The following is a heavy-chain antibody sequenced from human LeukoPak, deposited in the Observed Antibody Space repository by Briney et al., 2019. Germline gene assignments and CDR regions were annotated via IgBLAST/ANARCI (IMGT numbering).Heavy chain of an antibody. CDR3: ARQYQLLGGDAFDI. V-gene: IGHV1-2*02. CDR1: GCTFTGHY. Sequence: GASVKVSCKASGCTFTGHYMHWVRQAPGQGLEWMGWINPNSGGTNYAQKFQGRVTMTRDTSISTAYMELSRLRSDDTAVYYCARQYQLLGGDAFDIWGQGTMVTVSS. J-gene: IGHJ3*02. D-gene: IGHD2-2*01. CDR2: INPNSGGT.